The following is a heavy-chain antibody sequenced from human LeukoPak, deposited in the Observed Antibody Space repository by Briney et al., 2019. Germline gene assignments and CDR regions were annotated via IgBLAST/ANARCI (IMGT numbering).Heavy chain of an antibody. D-gene: IGHD7-27*01. CDR1: GFIFSSYV. CDR3: VKDFNWGFDY. Sequence: PGGSLRLSCAASGFIFSSYVMHWVRQAPGKGLEWLAFIGHDGGNINSADSVKGRFTISRDNSRSTLSLQMINLRPEDTAVYYCVKDFNWGFDYWGQGTLVTVSS. CDR2: IGHDGGNI. J-gene: IGHJ4*02. V-gene: IGHV3-30*02.